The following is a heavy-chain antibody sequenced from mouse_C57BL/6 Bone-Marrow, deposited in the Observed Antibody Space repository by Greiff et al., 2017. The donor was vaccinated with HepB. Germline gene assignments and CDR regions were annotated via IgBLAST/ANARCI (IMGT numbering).Heavy chain of an antibody. CDR1: GFNIKDYY. Sequence: VQLQQSGAELVRPGASVKLSCTASGFNIKDYYMHWVKQRPEQGLEWIGRIDPEDGDPEYSPKFQGKATMTADTSSNTAYLQLSSLTSEDTAVYYCTTNYYGSSHYWGQGTTLTVSS. V-gene: IGHV14-1*01. J-gene: IGHJ2*01. CDR3: TTNYYGSSHY. D-gene: IGHD1-1*01. CDR2: IDPEDGDP.